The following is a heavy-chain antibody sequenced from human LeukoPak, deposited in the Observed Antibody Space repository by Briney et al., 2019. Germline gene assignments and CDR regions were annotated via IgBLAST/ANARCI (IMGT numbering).Heavy chain of an antibody. J-gene: IGHJ4*02. D-gene: IGHD1-26*01. CDR2: INPNSGGT. CDR1: GYTFTGYY. Sequence: ASVKVSCKASGYTFTGYYMHWVRQAPGQGLEWMGWINPNSGGTHYAQKFQGRVTMTRDTSISTAYMELSRLRSDDTAVYYCARGFYGIVGATFGFDYWGQGTLVTVSS. V-gene: IGHV1-2*02. CDR3: ARGFYGIVGATFGFDY.